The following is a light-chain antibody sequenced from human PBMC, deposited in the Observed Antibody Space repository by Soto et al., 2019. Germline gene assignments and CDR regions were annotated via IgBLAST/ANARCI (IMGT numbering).Light chain of an antibody. V-gene: IGKV3-20*01. J-gene: IGKJ1*01. CDR3: QQYGSSRT. Sequence: EIVLTQSPATLSLSPGERATLSCRASQSVSSYLAWYQQKPGQAPRLLIYDAFNRATGIPARFSGSGSGTDFTLTISRLEPEDFAVYYCQQYGSSRTFGQGTKVDIK. CDR2: DAF. CDR1: QSVSSY.